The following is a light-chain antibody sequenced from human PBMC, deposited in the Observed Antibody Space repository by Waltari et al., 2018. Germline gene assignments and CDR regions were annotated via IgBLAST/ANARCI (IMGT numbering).Light chain of an antibody. CDR2: VAS. V-gene: IGKV1-39*01. CDR3: QQSYITTYT. CDR1: QSISSS. J-gene: IGKJ2*01. Sequence: IQMTQSPSSLSASVGDRVTITCRASQSISSSLNWYQQIPGKAPKLLIYVASNLQSGVPSRVSGSGSGTDFSLTISSLQPEDFATYYCQQSYITTYTFGQGTKLEIK.